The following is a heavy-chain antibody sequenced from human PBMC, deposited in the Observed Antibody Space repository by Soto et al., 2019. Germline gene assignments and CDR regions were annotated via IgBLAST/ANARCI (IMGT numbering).Heavy chain of an antibody. CDR1: GFTFSSYG. CDR3: ARDVSGGLYYYSYYMAV. Sequence: PGGSLRLSCAASGFTFSSYGMHWVRQAPGKGLEWVAVIWYDGSNKYYADSVKGRFTISRDNAKNSLYLQMNSLRAEDTAVYYCARDVSGGLYYYSYYMAVGGKGTTVPVPS. D-gene: IGHD3-10*01. J-gene: IGHJ6*03. V-gene: IGHV3-33*01. CDR2: IWYDGSNK.